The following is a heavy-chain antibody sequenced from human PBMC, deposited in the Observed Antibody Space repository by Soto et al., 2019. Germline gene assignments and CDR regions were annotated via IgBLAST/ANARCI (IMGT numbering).Heavy chain of an antibody. J-gene: IGHJ5*01. CDR1: GFTFSSYA. CDR3: AKDTRYVDYVRWFDS. V-gene: IGHV3-23*01. D-gene: IGHD4-17*01. CDR2: ITASGGRT. Sequence: EVHLLESGGGLVQPGGSLRLSCTASGFTFSSYAMTWVRQAPGRGLEGVSGITASGGRTYYADSVKGRFTISRDNSKSTLYLKMNSLRAEDTAVYYCAKDTRYVDYVRWFDSWGQGTLVTVSS.